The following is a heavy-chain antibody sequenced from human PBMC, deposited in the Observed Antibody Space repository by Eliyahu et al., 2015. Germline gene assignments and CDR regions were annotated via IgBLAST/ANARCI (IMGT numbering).Heavy chain of an antibody. CDR2: ISGSGGST. CDR1: GFTXSPXA. Sequence: EVXLLESGGGLVXPGGSXRLSCAASGFTXSPXAMSWVXQAPGKGLEWVSSISGSGGSTYYADSVKGRFTISRDNSKNTLYLQMNSLRVEDTAVYYCAKRPYYYGSGSWGQGTLVTVSS. D-gene: IGHD3-10*01. J-gene: IGHJ4*02. CDR3: AKRPYYYGSGS. V-gene: IGHV3-23*01.